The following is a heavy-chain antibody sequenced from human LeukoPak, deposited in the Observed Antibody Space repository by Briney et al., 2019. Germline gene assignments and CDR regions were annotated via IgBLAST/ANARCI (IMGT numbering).Heavy chain of an antibody. V-gene: IGHV3-21*01. Sequence: KSGGSLRLSCAASGFTFSSYSMNWVRQAPGKGLEWVSSISSSSSYIYYADSVKGRFTISRDNAKNSLYLQMNSLRAEDTAVYYCAKDYAGSSTSHQYFQHWGQGTLVTVSS. CDR1: GFTFSSYS. CDR3: AKDYAGSSTSHQYFQH. J-gene: IGHJ1*01. CDR2: ISSSSSYI. D-gene: IGHD2-2*01.